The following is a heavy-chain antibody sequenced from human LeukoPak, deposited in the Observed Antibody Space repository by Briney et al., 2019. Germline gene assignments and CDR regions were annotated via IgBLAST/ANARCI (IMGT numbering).Heavy chain of an antibody. J-gene: IGHJ6*03. CDR1: GGSINFYY. V-gene: IGHV4-59*01. CDR2: IYYSGST. D-gene: IGHD4-17*01. CDR3: AEEKGYDDYVGGDYYYYYMDV. Sequence: PSETLSLTCTVSGGSINFYYWSWIRQPPGKGLEWIGCIYYSGSTNYNPSLKSLVTISVDTSKNQFSLKLSSVTDADTAIYYCAEEKGYDDYVGGDYYYYYMDVWGKGTTVTVSS.